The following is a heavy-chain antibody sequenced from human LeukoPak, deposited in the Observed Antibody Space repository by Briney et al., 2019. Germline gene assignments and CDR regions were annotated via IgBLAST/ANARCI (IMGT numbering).Heavy chain of an antibody. Sequence: ASVKVSCNVSGNTFTSHYMHWVRQAPGQGLEWMGIITPTDGRTTYAQKFQGRLTMTRDTSTNTVYMELSSLRFEDTAVYYCVSYNNDQNWSDPWAKGPLVTVSS. CDR1: GNTFTSHY. CDR3: VSYNNDQNWSDP. CDR2: ITPTDGRT. J-gene: IGHJ5*02. V-gene: IGHV1-46*01. D-gene: IGHD3-10*01.